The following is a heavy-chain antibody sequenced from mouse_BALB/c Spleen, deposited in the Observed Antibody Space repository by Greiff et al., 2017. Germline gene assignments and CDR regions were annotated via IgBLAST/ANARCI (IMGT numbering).Heavy chain of an antibody. V-gene: IGHV5-9-3*01. Sequence: EVQLVESGGGLVKPGGSLKLSCAASGFTFSGYAMSWVRQTPEKRLEWVATISSGGSYTYYPDSVKGRSTISRDNAKNTLYLQMSSLRSEDTAMYYCASAYYGNYGYAMDYWGQGTSVTVSS. J-gene: IGHJ4*01. D-gene: IGHD2-10*01. CDR1: GFTFSGYA. CDR2: ISSGGSYT. CDR3: ASAYYGNYGYAMDY.